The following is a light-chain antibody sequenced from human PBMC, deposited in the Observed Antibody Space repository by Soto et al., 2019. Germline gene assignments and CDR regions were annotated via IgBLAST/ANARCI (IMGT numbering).Light chain of an antibody. V-gene: IGKV3-20*01. CDR2: GAS. J-gene: IGKJ4*01. Sequence: EIVLTQSPGTLSLSPGERANLSCRASHILRLTSLAWYQQKPGQAPRLLIYGASYRATGIPERFSGSGSGTDFTLTISRLEPEDFAVYYCQQYQQSDRSPLTFGGGTTVEIK. CDR3: QQYQQSDRSPLT. CDR1: HILRLTS.